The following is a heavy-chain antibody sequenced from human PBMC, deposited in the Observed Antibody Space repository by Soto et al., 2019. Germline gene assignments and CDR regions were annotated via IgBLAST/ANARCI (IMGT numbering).Heavy chain of an antibody. CDR2: INNDGSST. Sequence: EVQLVESGGGLVQPGGSLRLSCAASGFSFSNYWMHWVRQGPGKGLVWVSRINNDGSSTSYADSVKGRFTNSRDNAKNTLYLQMNSLRAEDTAVYYCASGSGWYSPDYWGQGTLVTVSS. V-gene: IGHV3-74*01. D-gene: IGHD6-19*01. CDR1: GFSFSNYW. J-gene: IGHJ4*02. CDR3: ASGSGWYSPDY.